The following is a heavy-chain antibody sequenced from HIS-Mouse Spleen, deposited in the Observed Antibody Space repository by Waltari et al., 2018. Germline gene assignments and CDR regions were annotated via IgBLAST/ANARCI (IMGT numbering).Heavy chain of an antibody. J-gene: IGHJ2*01. CDR1: GGSISSSSYY. CDR2: VHYSGST. CDR3: AREIPYSSSWYDWYFDL. Sequence: QLQLQESGPGLVKPSETLSLTCTVSGGSISSSSYYWGWIRQPPGKGVEWIGSVHYSGSTYSNPSLKRRVPISVDTSKNQFSLRLSSVTAADTAVYYCAREIPYSSSWYDWYFDLWGRGTLVTVSS. V-gene: IGHV4-39*07. D-gene: IGHD6-13*01.